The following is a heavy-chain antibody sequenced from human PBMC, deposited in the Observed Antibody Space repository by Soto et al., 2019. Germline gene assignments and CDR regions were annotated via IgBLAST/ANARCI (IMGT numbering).Heavy chain of an antibody. Sequence: QVQLVQSGAEVKKPGASVKVSCKASGYTFTSYDINWVRQATGQGLEWMGWMNPNSGNTGYAQKFQGRVTRTRNTSISTAYMELSSLRSEDTAVYYCARAPMSYDFWSGYYIYYYYYMDVWGKGTTVTVSS. CDR2: MNPNSGNT. J-gene: IGHJ6*03. CDR1: GYTFTSYD. V-gene: IGHV1-8*01. D-gene: IGHD3-3*01. CDR3: ARAPMSYDFWSGYYIYYYYYMDV.